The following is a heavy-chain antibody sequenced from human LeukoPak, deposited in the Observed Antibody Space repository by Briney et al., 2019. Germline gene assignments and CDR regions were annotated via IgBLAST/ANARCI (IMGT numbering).Heavy chain of an antibody. CDR1: RFTFSSYA. D-gene: IGHD2-21*02. J-gene: IGHJ4*02. V-gene: IGHV3-23*01. CDR2: ISGSGGST. CDR3: AKKALYCGGDCYFYYFDY. Sequence: GGSLRLSCAASRFTFSSYAMSWVRQAPGKGLEWVSAISGSGGSTYYADSVKGRFTISRDNSKNTLYLQMNSLRAEDTAVYYCAKKALYCGGDCYFYYFDYWGQGTLVTVS.